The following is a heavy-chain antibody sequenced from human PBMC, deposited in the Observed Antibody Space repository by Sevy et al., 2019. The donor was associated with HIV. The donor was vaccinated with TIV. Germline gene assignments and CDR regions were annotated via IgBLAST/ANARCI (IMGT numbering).Heavy chain of an antibody. V-gene: IGHV4-39*01. CDR1: GGSISSSSYY. CDR2: IYYSGSP. D-gene: IGHD6-19*01. Sequence: SETLSLTCTVSGGSISSSSYYWGWIRQPPGKGLEWIGSIYYSGSPYYNPSLKSRVTISVHTSKNQFSLKLSSVTAADTAVYYCARHGDSSGFTDAFDIWGQGTMVTVSS. CDR3: ARHGDSSGFTDAFDI. J-gene: IGHJ3*02.